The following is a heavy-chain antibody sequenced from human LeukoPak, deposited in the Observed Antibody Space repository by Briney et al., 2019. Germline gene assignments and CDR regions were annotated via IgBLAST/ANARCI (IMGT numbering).Heavy chain of an antibody. CDR1: GFTFTGYW. CDR2: INQDGSEK. J-gene: IGHJ4*02. Sequence: GGSLRLSCAASGFTFTGYWMSWVRQAPGKGLEWVANINQDGSEKYYVDSVKGRFSISRDNAKNSVYLQMNTLRAEDTAFYYCARGPTNGQAFDYWGQGTLVSVSS. D-gene: IGHD2-8*01. V-gene: IGHV3-7*01. CDR3: ARGPTNGQAFDY.